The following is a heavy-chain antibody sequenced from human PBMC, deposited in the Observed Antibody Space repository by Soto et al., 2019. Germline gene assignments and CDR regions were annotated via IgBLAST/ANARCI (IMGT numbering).Heavy chain of an antibody. V-gene: IGHV4-31*03. J-gene: IGHJ4*02. CDR1: GGSISSGGYY. CDR2: IDYSGSS. Sequence: QVQLQESGPGLVKPSQILSLTCTVSGGSISSGGYYWSWIRQHPGKGLEWIGYIDYSGSSYYNPSLKSRVTISVDTYKHQFSLKLSSVTAACTAVYYCAALGDCTNGVCSPGDYWGQGTLVTVSS. CDR3: AALGDCTNGVCSPGDY. D-gene: IGHD2-8*01.